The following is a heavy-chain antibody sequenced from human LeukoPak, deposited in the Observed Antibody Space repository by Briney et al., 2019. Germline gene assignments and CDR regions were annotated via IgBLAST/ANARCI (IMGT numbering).Heavy chain of an antibody. CDR1: GGTFSGHA. Sequence: EASVKVSCKASGGTFSGHAISWVRQAPGQGLEWMGGIIPIFGTANYAQKFQGRVTITADESTSTAYMELSSLRSEDTAVYYCARDRCSSTSCLFDYWGQGTLVTVSS. CDR2: IIPIFGTA. V-gene: IGHV1-69*13. J-gene: IGHJ4*02. D-gene: IGHD2-2*01. CDR3: ARDRCSSTSCLFDY.